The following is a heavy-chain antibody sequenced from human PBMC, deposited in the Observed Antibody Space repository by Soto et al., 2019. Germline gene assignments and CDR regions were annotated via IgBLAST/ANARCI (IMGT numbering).Heavy chain of an antibody. Sequence: QVQRVQSGAEVKKPGSSGKLSCKASGGTFSSYAISWVRQAPGPGLEWMGGIIPIVGSTKSAQKFQGRVTFTADGSTGTAAMELSSLTSEDTAVCFCAREWTMVRGVMDLYFGYGLDVWGQWTTVTVSS. CDR2: IIPIVGST. CDR1: GGTFSSYA. CDR3: AREWTMVRGVMDLYFGYGLDV. D-gene: IGHD3-10*01. J-gene: IGHJ6*02. V-gene: IGHV1-69*12.